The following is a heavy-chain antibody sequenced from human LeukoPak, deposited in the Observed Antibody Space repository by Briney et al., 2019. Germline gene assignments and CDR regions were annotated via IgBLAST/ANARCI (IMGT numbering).Heavy chain of an antibody. CDR2: ISAYNGNT. CDR1: GYTFTSYG. CDR3: ARAWSYYGSGSANYFDY. V-gene: IGHV1-18*01. Sequence: ASVKVSCKASGYTFTSYGISWVRQAPGQGLAWMGWISAYNGNTNYAQKLQGRVTMTTDTSTSTAYMELRSLRSDDTAVYYCARAWSYYGSGSANYFDYRGQGTLVTVSS. D-gene: IGHD3-10*01. J-gene: IGHJ4*02.